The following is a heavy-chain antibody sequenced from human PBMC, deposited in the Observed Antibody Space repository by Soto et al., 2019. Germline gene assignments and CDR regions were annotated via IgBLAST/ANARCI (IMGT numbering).Heavy chain of an antibody. CDR3: ARDTGNDFWSGLTPFDP. Sequence: PGGSLRLSCAGSGLTLVTSGMHWVRQAPGKGLEWVAVISYDGNNNYYADSVKGRFTISRDNSKNTLYLQMNSLRREDTAVYYCARDTGNDFWSGLTPFDPWGQGTLVTVSS. CDR1: GLTLVTSG. V-gene: IGHV3-30*03. J-gene: IGHJ5*02. D-gene: IGHD3-3*01. CDR2: ISYDGNNN.